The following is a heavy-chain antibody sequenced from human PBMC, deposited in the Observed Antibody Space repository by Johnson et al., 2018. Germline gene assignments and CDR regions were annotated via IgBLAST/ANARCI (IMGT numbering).Heavy chain of an antibody. CDR2: ISYDGINK. Sequence: QVQLVESGGGVVQPGRSLRLSCAASEFTFTSYAMHWVRQAPGTGLEWMAVISYDGINKYYADSVKGRFTISRDNSKNTLYLQINRLRAEDTAVYYCAKFGFYGGNSVDYWGQGTLVTVSS. CDR3: AKFGFYGGNSVDY. V-gene: IGHV3-30*18. D-gene: IGHD4-23*01. J-gene: IGHJ4*02. CDR1: EFTFTSYA.